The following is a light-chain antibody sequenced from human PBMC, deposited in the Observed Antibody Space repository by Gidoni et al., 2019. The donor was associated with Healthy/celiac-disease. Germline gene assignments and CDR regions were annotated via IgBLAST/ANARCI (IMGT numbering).Light chain of an antibody. J-gene: IGKJ2*01. CDR3: QQSYSTPRT. V-gene: IGKV1-39*01. CDR1: QSISSY. CDR2: AAS. Sequence: DIHMTQSPSSLYASVGDRVTITCRASQSISSYLNWYQQKQGKATKLLIYAASSLQSGVTSRFSGSGSGTDFTLTISSLQPEDFATYYCQQSYSTPRTFGQGTKLEIK.